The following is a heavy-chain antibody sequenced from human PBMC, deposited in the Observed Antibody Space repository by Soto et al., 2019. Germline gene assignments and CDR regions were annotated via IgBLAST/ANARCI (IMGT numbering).Heavy chain of an antibody. Sequence: EVQLLESGGGLVQPGGSLRLSCAASGFTFSSYAMNWVRQAPGKGLEWVSVISGSGGSTYYADSVKGRFTISRDNSKNTMWLRMHRLRAEDTAVYSCASRSSGWYFDYWGQGTLATVSS. D-gene: IGHD6-19*01. CDR2: ISGSGGST. CDR3: ASRSSGWYFDY. CDR1: GFTFSSYA. V-gene: IGHV3-23*01. J-gene: IGHJ4*02.